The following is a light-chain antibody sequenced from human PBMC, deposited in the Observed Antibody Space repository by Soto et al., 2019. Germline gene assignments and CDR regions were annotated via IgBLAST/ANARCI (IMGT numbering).Light chain of an antibody. Sequence: QSVLTQPASVSGSPGQSITISCTGTSSDVGVYNSVSWYQQHPGNAPKLMIYEVSNRPSGVSNRFSGSKSGNTASLTISGLQAEDEADYYCSSYTSSSTLYVFGTGTKVTVL. V-gene: IGLV2-14*01. CDR3: SSYTSSSTLYV. CDR1: SSDVGVYNS. CDR2: EVS. J-gene: IGLJ1*01.